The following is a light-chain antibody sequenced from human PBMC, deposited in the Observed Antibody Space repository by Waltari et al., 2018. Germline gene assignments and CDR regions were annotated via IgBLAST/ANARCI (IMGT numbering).Light chain of an antibody. CDR1: PSLLHSDRKTY. CDR3: MQSIQFPRT. CDR2: DLF. V-gene: IGKV2D-29*01. Sequence: DIVMTQTPLSLSVTPGQPASTPCRASPSLLHSDRKTYLSWFLQKAGQPPRLLIYDLFNRFPGVPDRFSGSVSGTDFTLRISRVEPEDVGVYYCMQSIQFPRTFGQGTKVDIK. J-gene: IGKJ1*01.